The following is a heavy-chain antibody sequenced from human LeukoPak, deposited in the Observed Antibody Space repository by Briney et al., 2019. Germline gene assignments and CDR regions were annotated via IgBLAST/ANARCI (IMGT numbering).Heavy chain of an antibody. D-gene: IGHD1-26*01. CDR1: GVTFNNYA. Sequence: PGGSLRLSCTAAGVTFNNYAMSWVRQAPGKGLEWVSHISDSGGKTYYADSVKGRFTISRDNSKNTLYLQMNSLRAEDTAVYYCAKDLVTGGSYPDYWGQGTLVTVSS. V-gene: IGHV3-23*01. CDR3: AKDLVTGGSYPDY. J-gene: IGHJ4*02. CDR2: ISDSGGKT.